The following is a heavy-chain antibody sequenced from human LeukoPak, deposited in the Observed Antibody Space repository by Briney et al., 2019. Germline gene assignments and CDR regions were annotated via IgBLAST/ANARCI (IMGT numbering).Heavy chain of an antibody. D-gene: IGHD2-21*01. CDR2: IKSKTDGGTT. CDR3: TTDPGAYCGGDCSDAFDI. Sequence: GGSLRLSCAASGFTFSNAWMSWVRQAPGKGLEWVGRIKSKTDGGTTDYAAPVKGRFTISRDDSKNTLYLQMNSLKTEDTAVYYCTTDPGAYCGGDCSDAFDIWGQGTMVTVSS. V-gene: IGHV3-15*01. CDR1: GFTFSNAW. J-gene: IGHJ3*02.